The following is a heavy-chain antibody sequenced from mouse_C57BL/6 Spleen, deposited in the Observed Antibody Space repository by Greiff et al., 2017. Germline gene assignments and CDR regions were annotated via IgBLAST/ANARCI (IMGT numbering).Heavy chain of an antibody. CDR2: INPSSGYT. CDR3: ARGEALTSWFAY. J-gene: IGHJ3*01. V-gene: IGHV1-7*01. Sequence: QVQLQPSGAELAKPGASVKLSCKASGYTFTSYWMQWVKQRPGQGLEWIGYINPSSGYTKYNQKFKDKAPLTADKSSSTADMQLSSLTYEDSAVYYCARGEALTSWFAYWGQGTLVTVSA. D-gene: IGHD4-1*01. CDR1: GYTFTSYW.